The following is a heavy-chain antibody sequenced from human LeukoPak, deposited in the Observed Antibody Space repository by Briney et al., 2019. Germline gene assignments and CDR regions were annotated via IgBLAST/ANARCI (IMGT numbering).Heavy chain of an antibody. J-gene: IGHJ6*03. Sequence: GGSLRLSCAASGFTFSNSAMRWVRQAPGKGLDWVSAIGSSGGDTFYADSVKGRFTISRDNSKNTLSLQMNSLRAEDTAVYYCARVFQSSMDVWGKGTTVTVSS. CDR1: GFTFSNSA. CDR3: ARVFQSSMDV. CDR2: IGSSGGDT. V-gene: IGHV3-23*01.